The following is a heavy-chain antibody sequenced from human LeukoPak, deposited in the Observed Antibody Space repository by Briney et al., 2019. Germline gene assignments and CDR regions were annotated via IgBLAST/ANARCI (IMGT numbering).Heavy chain of an antibody. J-gene: IGHJ4*02. Sequence: SETLSLTCTVSGGSISSSSYYWGWIRQPQGKGLEWIGSIYYSGSTYYNPSLKSRVTISVDTSKNQSSLKLSSVTAADTAVYYCARHTYYDSSGYYYFLDYWGQGTLVTVSS. CDR2: IYYSGST. CDR1: GGSISSSSYY. CDR3: ARHTYYDSSGYYYFLDY. V-gene: IGHV4-39*01. D-gene: IGHD3-22*01.